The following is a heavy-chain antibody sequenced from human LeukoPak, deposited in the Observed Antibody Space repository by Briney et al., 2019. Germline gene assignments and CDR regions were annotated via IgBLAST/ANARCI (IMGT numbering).Heavy chain of an antibody. Sequence: ASVKVSCKASGYTFTDYYMHWVRQAPGQGLEWMGWINPSSGGTNYAQKFQGRVTMTRDTSISTVYMELSSLRSDDTAMYYCARVETTEGRSWYREFDYWGQGTLVTVSS. V-gene: IGHV1-2*02. D-gene: IGHD6-13*01. CDR2: INPSSGGT. CDR3: ARVETTEGRSWYREFDY. J-gene: IGHJ4*02. CDR1: GYTFTDYY.